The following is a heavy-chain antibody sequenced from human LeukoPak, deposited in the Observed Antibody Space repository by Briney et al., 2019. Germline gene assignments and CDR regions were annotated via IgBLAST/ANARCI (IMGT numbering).Heavy chain of an antibody. J-gene: IGHJ4*02. D-gene: IGHD3-9*01. CDR3: ARIDYDILTGYSY. Sequence: PGGSLRLSCAASGFTFSSYSMNWVRQAPGKGLEWVSSISSSSSYIYYADSVKGRFTISRDNAKNSLYLQMNSPRAEDTAVYYCARIDYDILTGYSYWGQGTLVTVSS. CDR1: GFTFSSYS. V-gene: IGHV3-21*01. CDR2: ISSSSSYI.